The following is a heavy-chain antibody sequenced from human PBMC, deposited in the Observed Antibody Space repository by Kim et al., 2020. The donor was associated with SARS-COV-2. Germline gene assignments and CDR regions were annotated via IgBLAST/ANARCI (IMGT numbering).Heavy chain of an antibody. CDR2: INAGNGNT. Sequence: ASVKVSCKASGYTFTSYAMHWVRQAPGQRREWMGWINAGNGNTRYSQKFQGRVTITRDTSASTAYMALSSLRSEDTAVYYCARDWEAASGTWWCDPWGQGTLVTVSS. J-gene: IGHJ5*02. D-gene: IGHD1-1*01. CDR3: ARDWEAASGTWWCDP. V-gene: IGHV1-3*01. CDR1: GYTFTSYA.